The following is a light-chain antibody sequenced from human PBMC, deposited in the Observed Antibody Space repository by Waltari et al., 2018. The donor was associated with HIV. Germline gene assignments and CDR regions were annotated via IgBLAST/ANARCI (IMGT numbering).Light chain of an antibody. Sequence: QSALTQPASVSGSLGQSISISCSGSSSDLGLYNLVPWYQVSPGKAPKLLISGNNNRPSGVPDRFSASKSGTSASLTITGLQADDDADYYCQSYDSTLSASWVFGGGTKLTVL. CDR2: GNN. CDR1: SSDLGLYNL. CDR3: QSYDSTLSASWV. J-gene: IGLJ3*02. V-gene: IGLV2-14*02.